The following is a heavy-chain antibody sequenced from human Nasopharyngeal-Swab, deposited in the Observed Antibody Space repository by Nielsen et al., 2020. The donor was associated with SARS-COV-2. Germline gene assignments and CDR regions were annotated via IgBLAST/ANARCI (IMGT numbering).Heavy chain of an antibody. CDR1: GFTFSSYG. CDR2: IWYDGSNK. Sequence: GGSLRLSCAASGFTFSSYGMHWVRQAPGKGLEWVAVIWYDGSNKYYADSVKGRFTISRDNSKNTLYLQMNSLRAEDTAVYYCARDGGDSSGSVGTYYFDYWGQGTLVTVSS. CDR3: ARDGGDSSGSVGTYYFDY. D-gene: IGHD6-19*01. J-gene: IGHJ4*02. V-gene: IGHV3-30*19.